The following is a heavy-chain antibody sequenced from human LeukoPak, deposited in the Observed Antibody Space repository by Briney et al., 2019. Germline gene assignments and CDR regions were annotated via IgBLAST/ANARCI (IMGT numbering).Heavy chain of an antibody. J-gene: IGHJ4*02. CDR2: IYYSGST. D-gene: IGHD4-11*01. Sequence: SETLSLTCTVSAGSISSSYWSWIRQPPGKGLEWIGYIYYSGSTNYNPSLKGRVTISVDTSKNQFSLKLDSVTAADTAVYYCARQGPLTTAVTTRTNPFDYWGQGTLVTVSS. CDR1: AGSISSSY. V-gene: IGHV4-59*08. CDR3: ARQGPLTTAVTTRTNPFDY.